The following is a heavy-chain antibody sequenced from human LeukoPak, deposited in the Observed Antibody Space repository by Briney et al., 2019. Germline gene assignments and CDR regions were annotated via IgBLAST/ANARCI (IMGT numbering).Heavy chain of an antibody. Sequence: SETLSLTCTVSGGSISRYYWSWIRQPPGKGLEWIGYIYYSGSTNYNPSLKSRVTISVDTSKNQFSLKLSSVTAADTAVYYCARWGDILTGPDAFDIWGQGTMVTVSS. CDR3: ARWGDILTGPDAFDI. CDR2: IYYSGST. J-gene: IGHJ3*02. D-gene: IGHD3-9*01. CDR1: GGSISRYY. V-gene: IGHV4-59*01.